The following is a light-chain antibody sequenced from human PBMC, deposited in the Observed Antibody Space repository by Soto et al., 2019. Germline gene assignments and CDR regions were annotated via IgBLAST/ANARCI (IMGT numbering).Light chain of an antibody. V-gene: IGKV3-20*01. J-gene: IGKJ5*01. Sequence: EIVLTQSPGTLSLSPGERATLSCRASQSVSNSYLAWYQHKPGQAPRLLIYGPSSRATGIPDRFSGGGSGTDFTLTISRLEPEDFAVYYCQQYGSFPITFGQGTRLEIK. CDR1: QSVSNSY. CDR3: QQYGSFPIT. CDR2: GPS.